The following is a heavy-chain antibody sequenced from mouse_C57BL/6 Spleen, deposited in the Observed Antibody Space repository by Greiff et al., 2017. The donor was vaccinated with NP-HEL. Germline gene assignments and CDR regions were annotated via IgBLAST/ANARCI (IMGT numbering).Heavy chain of an antibody. Sequence: EVKLMESGGGLVQPKGSLKLSCAASGFTFNTYAMHWVRQAPGKGLEWVARIRSKSSNYATYYADSVKDRFTISRDDPQSMLYLQMNNLKTEDTAMYYCVRGDYYGSSYEEVDAMDYWGQGTSVTVSS. D-gene: IGHD1-1*01. J-gene: IGHJ4*01. CDR1: GFTFNTYA. V-gene: IGHV10-3*01. CDR3: VRGDYYGSSYEEVDAMDY. CDR2: IRSKSSNYAT.